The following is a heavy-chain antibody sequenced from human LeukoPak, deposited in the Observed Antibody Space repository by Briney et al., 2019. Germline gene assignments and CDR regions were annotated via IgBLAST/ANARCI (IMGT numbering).Heavy chain of an antibody. D-gene: IGHD1-26*01. J-gene: IGHJ4*02. V-gene: IGHV3-48*02. CDR3: ARRPTYRKSGAITDY. CDR1: GFTFSSYS. Sequence: GGSLRLSCAASGFTFSSYSMNWVRQAPGKGLEWVSYISSSSSTIYYADSVKGRFTISRDNAKNSLYLQMNSLRDEDTAVYYCARRPTYRKSGAITDYWGQGTLVTVSS. CDR2: ISSSSSTI.